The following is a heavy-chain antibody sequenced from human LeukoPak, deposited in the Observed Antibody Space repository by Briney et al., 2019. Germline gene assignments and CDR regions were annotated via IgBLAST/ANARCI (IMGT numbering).Heavy chain of an antibody. D-gene: IGHD3-10*01. CDR2: IYYSGST. CDR3: ATGGYYGSGNDFRFDP. V-gene: IGHV4-59*01. Sequence: SETLSLTCTVSGGSISSYYWSWIRQPPGKGLEWIGYIYYSGSTNYKPSLKSRVTISVDTSKNQFSLKLSSVTAADTAVYYCATGGYYGSGNDFRFDPWGQGTLVTVSS. J-gene: IGHJ5*02. CDR1: GGSISSYY.